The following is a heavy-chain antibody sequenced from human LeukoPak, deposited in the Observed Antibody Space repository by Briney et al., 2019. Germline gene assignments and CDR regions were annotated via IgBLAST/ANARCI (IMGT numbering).Heavy chain of an antibody. D-gene: IGHD2-2*01. Sequence: ASVKVSCKASGYTFTGYYMHWVRQAPGQGLEWMGWINPNSGGTNYAQKFQGRVTMTRDTSISTAYMELSRLRSDDTAVYYCARATVVPAAMADYYYYYGMDVWGQGTLVTVSS. J-gene: IGHJ6*02. CDR2: INPNSGGT. CDR3: ARATVVPAAMADYYYYYGMDV. CDR1: GYTFTGYY. V-gene: IGHV1-2*02.